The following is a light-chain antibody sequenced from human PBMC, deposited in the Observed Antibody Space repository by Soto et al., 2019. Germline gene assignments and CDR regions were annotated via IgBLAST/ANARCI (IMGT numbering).Light chain of an antibody. CDR2: AAS. V-gene: IGKV1-39*01. Sequence: DIQMTQSPSSLSASVGDRVTITCRASQSIRIYLNWYQQKPGKAPKLLIYAASNLQSGVPSRFSGSGSGTDFTLTISTLQPEDFATYSCQHSHSTPLTFGGGTKVDIK. CDR1: QSIRIY. J-gene: IGKJ4*01. CDR3: QHSHSTPLT.